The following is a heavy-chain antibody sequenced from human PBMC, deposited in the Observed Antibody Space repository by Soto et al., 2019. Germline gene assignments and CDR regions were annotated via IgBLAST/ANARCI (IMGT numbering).Heavy chain of an antibody. CDR1: GGSISSGDYY. CDR2: IYYSGST. V-gene: IGHV4-30-4*01. D-gene: IGHD4-17*01. J-gene: IGHJ4*02. CDR3: ARDRGLRYIDY. Sequence: QVQLQESGPGLVKPSQTLSLTCTVSGGSISSGDYYWSWIRQPPGKGLEWIGYIYYSGSTYYNPSLKSRVTTAVDTSKNQFALKLSSVTAADTAVYYCARDRGLRYIDYWGQGTLVTVSS.